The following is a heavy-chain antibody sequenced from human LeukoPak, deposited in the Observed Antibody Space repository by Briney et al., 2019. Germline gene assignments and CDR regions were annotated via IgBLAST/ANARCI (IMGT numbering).Heavy chain of an antibody. CDR1: GFTFSNSA. V-gene: IGHV3-23*01. J-gene: IGHJ4*02. CDR3: AKAGSIRFDY. CDR2: ISGSSGSNT. Sequence: GGSLRLSCAASGFTFSNSAMSWVHQGPGKGLEWVSGISGSSGSNTYYADSVKGRFTISRDNSKNTLYLQIYSLRAEDTAVYYCAKAGSIRFDYWGRGTLVTVSS. D-gene: IGHD1-26*01.